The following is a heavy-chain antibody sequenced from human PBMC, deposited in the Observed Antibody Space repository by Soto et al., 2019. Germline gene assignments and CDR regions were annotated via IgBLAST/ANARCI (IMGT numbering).Heavy chain of an antibody. CDR1: GGSVSTGSYD. J-gene: IGHJ6*02. Sequence: VQLQESGPGLVRPSETLSLTCTVSGGSVSTGSYDWSWIRQPPGQGLEWIGKIFFTGSAHYNPSLRNRVTMSVDTSKDQFALTLASVTAADTAVYYCARDGHGMDVWGQGTTVTVSS. CDR3: ARDGHGMDV. V-gene: IGHV4-61*01. CDR2: IFFTGSA.